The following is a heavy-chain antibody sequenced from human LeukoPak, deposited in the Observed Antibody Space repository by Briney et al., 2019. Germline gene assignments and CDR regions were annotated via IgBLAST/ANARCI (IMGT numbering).Heavy chain of an antibody. V-gene: IGHV4-61*10. CDR2: IYYSGST. CDR3: VGEDYGGYRFDY. D-gene: IGHD4-23*01. Sequence: SETLSLTCTVSGGSISSGTYYWSWIRQPAGKGLEWLGYIYYSGSTIYNPSLESRLTISLDTSKNQFSLRLGSVTAADTAVYYCVGEDYGGYRFDYWGQGTLVTVSS. CDR1: GGSISSGTYY. J-gene: IGHJ4*02.